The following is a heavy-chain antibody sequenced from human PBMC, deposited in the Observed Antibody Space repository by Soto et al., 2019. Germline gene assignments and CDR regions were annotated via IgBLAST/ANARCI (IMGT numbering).Heavy chain of an antibody. J-gene: IGHJ6*02. CDR2: IGTAGDT. CDR1: GFTFSSHW. CDR3: ARDPSGSTGNDYYGMDV. V-gene: IGHV3-13*04. Sequence: WGPMRLSCTASGFTFSSHWMSWVRQAPGKGLEWVSAIGTAGDTYYPGSVKGRFTISRENAKNSLYLQMNSLRAGDTAVYYCARDPSGSTGNDYYGMDVWGQGTTVTVSS. D-gene: IGHD1-26*01.